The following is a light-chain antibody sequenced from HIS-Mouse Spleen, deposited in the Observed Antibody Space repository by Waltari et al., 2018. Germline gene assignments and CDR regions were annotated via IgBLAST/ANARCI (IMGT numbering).Light chain of an antibody. Sequence: QSALTQPASVSGSPGQSITISCTGTSSDVGSYNLVSWYQQYPGKAPKLMIYEGSKRPSGVSNRFSGSKSGNTASLTITGLQAEDDADYYCCSYAGSSTWVFGGGTKLTVL. CDR3: CSYAGSSTWV. J-gene: IGLJ3*02. CDR1: SSDVGSYNL. V-gene: IGLV2-23*01. CDR2: EGS.